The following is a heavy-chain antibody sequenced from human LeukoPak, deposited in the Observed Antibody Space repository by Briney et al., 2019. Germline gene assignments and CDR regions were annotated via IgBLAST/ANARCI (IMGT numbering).Heavy chain of an antibody. D-gene: IGHD5-12*01. V-gene: IGHV3-48*03. CDR3: AREGSTGHSGYDAFDI. CDR1: GFSVGSYE. J-gene: IGHJ3*02. CDR2: IGPGDRTL. Sequence: GGSLRLSCAPSGFSVGSYEMNWVRQAPGKGLEWLSNIGPGDRTLYNTDAVQGRFTISRDNAKNSVYLQMKSLRAEDTGVYYCAREGSTGHSGYDAFDIWGQGTVVTVSS.